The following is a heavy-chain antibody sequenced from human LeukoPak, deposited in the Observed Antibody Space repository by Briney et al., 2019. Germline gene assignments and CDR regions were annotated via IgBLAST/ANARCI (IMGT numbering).Heavy chain of an antibody. V-gene: IGHV4-59*01. CDR1: GGSISSYY. J-gene: IGHJ4*02. CDR3: ARVTGYMIEDYFDY. CDR2: IYYSGST. D-gene: IGHD3-22*01. Sequence: SETLSLTCTVSGGSISSYYWSWIRQPPGKGLEWIGYIYYSGSTNYNPSLKSRVTISVETSKNQFSLKLSSVTAADTAVYYCARVTGYMIEDYFDYWGQGTLVTVPS.